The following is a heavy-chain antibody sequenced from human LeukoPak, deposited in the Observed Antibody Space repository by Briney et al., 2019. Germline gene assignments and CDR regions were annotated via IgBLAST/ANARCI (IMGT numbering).Heavy chain of an antibody. Sequence: SETLSLTCIVSGVSISNNDYYWGWTRQPPGKGLEWIGSIFYSGNTYYNASLKSRVTISVDTSKNHFSLKLSSVTSADTAVYYCARRSSGGGLFDYWGQGTLVTVSS. D-gene: IGHD6-19*01. CDR1: GVSISNNDYY. J-gene: IGHJ4*02. CDR3: ARRSSGGGLFDY. CDR2: IFYSGNT. V-gene: IGHV4-39*02.